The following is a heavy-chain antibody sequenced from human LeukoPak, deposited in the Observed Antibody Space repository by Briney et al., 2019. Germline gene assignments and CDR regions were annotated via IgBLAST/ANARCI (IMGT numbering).Heavy chain of an antibody. CDR1: GYTFTSYY. Sequence: ASVKVSCKASGYTFTSYYMHWVRQAPGQGLEWMGIINPSGGSTSYAQKFQGRVTMTRDTSTSTVYMELSSLRSEDTAVYYCARKKGDTAMVKRPYFDYWGQGILVTVSS. D-gene: IGHD5-18*01. J-gene: IGHJ4*02. CDR2: INPSGGST. CDR3: ARKKGDTAMVKRPYFDY. V-gene: IGHV1-46*01.